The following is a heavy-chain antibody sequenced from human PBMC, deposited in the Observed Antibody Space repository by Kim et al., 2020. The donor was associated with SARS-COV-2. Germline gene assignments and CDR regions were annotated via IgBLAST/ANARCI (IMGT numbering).Heavy chain of an antibody. J-gene: IGHJ1*01. Sequence: GGSLRLSCAASGFTYNNYAMTWVRQAPEKGLEWVSTISPTNGRTYYADSVRGRFAISRDNAKNTRYLEMNSLGGDDTGVYYCAKDGRTWAPEHWGQGTRVTVSS. V-gene: IGHV3-23*01. CDR3: AKDGRTWAPEH. CDR2: ISPTNGRT. CDR1: GFTYNNYA. D-gene: IGHD2-15*01.